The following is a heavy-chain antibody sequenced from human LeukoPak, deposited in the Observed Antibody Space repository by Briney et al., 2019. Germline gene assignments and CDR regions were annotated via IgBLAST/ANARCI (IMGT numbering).Heavy chain of an antibody. CDR1: GYTFTSYG. Sequence: ASVKVSCKASGYTFTSYGISWVRQAPGQGLEWMGWISAYNGNTNYAQKLQGRVTMTTDTSTSTAYMELRSLRSDDMAVYYCARVLREENDYVWESRIDLYYFDYWGQGTLVTVSS. V-gene: IGHV1-18*03. J-gene: IGHJ4*02. D-gene: IGHD3-16*01. CDR2: ISAYNGNT. CDR3: ARVLREENDYVWESRIDLYYFDY.